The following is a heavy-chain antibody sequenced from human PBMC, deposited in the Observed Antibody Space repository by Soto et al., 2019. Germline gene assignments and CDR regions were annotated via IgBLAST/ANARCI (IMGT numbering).Heavy chain of an antibody. V-gene: IGHV4-4*02. D-gene: IGHD6-19*01. J-gene: IGHJ4*02. Sequence: PSETLSLTCAVSSGSISSSNWWSWVRQPPGKGLEWIGEIYHSGSTNYNPSLKSRVTISVDKSKNQFSLKLSSVTAADTAVYYCARDRGIAVAGNYFDYWGQGTLVTVSS. CDR1: SGSISSSNW. CDR2: IYHSGST. CDR3: ARDRGIAVAGNYFDY.